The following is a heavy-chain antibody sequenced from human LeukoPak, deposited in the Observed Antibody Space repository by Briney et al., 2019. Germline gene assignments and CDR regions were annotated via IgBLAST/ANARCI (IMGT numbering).Heavy chain of an antibody. CDR2: IKQDGSEK. D-gene: IGHD2-2*01. CDR1: RFTFSNYW. CDR3: ARDGGYCSSTNCYDRLDY. Sequence: PGGSLRLSCAASRFTFSNYWMTWVRQAPGKGLEWVANIKQDGSEKYYVDSVKGRFTISRDTAKNSLYLQMNSLRAEDTAVYYCARDGGYCSSTNCYDRLDYWGQGTLVTVSS. V-gene: IGHV3-7*04. J-gene: IGHJ4*02.